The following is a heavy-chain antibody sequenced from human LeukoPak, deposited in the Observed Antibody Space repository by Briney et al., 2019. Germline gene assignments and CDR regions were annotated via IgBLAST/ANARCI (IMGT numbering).Heavy chain of an antibody. J-gene: IGHJ5*02. V-gene: IGHV4-39*01. CDR2: INHSGST. CDR1: GGSTSSSTYY. D-gene: IGHD6-19*01. CDR3: ARHGRFRELAVAGKVPWFDP. Sequence: PSETLSLTCTVSGGSTSSSTYYWSWIRQPPGKGLEWIGEINHSGSTNYNPSLKSRVAISVDTSKNQFSLKLSSVTAADTAVYYCARHGRFRELAVAGKVPWFDPWGQGTLVTVSS.